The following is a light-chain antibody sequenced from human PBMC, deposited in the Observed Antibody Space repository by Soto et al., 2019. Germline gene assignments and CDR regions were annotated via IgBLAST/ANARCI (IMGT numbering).Light chain of an antibody. V-gene: IGKV1-6*01. CDR1: QVIGND. J-gene: IGKJ1*01. CDR3: LQFYNFSWT. CDR2: AAS. Sequence: AIQMTQSPSSLSASVGDRVTISCGASQVIGNDLAWYQKKPGKAPRLLIFAASNLQSGVPSRLRGSGYGTDLTITISRMKNEDFETYYCLQFYNFSWTFGQGTKVDIK.